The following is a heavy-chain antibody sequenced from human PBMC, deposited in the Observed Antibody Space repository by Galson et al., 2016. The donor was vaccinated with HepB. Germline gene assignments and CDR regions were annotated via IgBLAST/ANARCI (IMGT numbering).Heavy chain of an antibody. V-gene: IGHV3-49*03. CDR3: TVVPAALDYYYGLDV. CDR2: IRSNAYGGTT. CDR1: GFTFGDYA. D-gene: IGHD2-2*01. Sequence: SLRLSCATSGFTFGDYAMSWFRQAPGKGLEWVGFIRSNAYGGTTEYAASVNGRFTVSRDDSKRIAYLQMNSLKTEDTAVYYCTVVPAALDYYYGLDVWGQGTTVTVSS. J-gene: IGHJ6*02.